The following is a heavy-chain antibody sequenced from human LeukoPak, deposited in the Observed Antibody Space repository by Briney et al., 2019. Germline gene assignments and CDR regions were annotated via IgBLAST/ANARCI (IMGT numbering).Heavy chain of an antibody. J-gene: IGHJ4*02. CDR2: ISGSGGST. V-gene: IGHV3-23*01. CDR3: AKRGGYCTGGSCYSYYFSY. CDR1: GFTFSSYA. D-gene: IGHD2-15*01. Sequence: GGSLRLSCAASGFTFSSYAMSWVRQAPGKGLEWVSIISGSGGSTYYADSVKGRFTISRDNSKNTLYLQMNSLRAEDTAVYYCAKRGGYCTGGSCYSYYFSYWGQGTLVTVSS.